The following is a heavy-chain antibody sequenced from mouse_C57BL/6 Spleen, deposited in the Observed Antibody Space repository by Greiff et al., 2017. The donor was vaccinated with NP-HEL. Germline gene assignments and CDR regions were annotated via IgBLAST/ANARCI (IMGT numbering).Heavy chain of an antibody. CDR2: IDPENGDP. J-gene: IGHJ3*01. D-gene: IGHD3-1*01. Sequence: VQLKESGAELVRPGASVKLSCTASGFNIKDDYMHWVKQRPEQGLEWIGWIDPENGDPEYASKFQGKAPITADTSSNTAYLQLSSLTTEDTAVYYCTEGARYRGQGTLVTVSA. V-gene: IGHV14-4*01. CDR1: GFNIKDDY. CDR3: TEGARY.